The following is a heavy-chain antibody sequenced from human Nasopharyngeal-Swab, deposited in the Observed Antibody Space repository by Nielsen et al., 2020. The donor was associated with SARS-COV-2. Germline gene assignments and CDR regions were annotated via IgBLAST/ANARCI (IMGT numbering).Heavy chain of an antibody. V-gene: IGHV3-7*01. CDR3: AQGVWGPAR. Sequence: GESLKISCAASEFTFRSYWMTWVRQAPGKGLEWLANVKEDGSATNYVDSVRGRFTISRDNVKNSLYLQMNSLRDDDTAIYYCAQGVWGPARWCQGTLVIVSS. J-gene: IGHJ4*02. CDR2: VKEDGSAT. CDR1: EFTFRSYW. D-gene: IGHD3-16*01.